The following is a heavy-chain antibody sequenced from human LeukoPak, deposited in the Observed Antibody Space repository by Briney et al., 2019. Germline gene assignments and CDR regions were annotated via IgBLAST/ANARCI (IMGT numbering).Heavy chain of an antibody. CDR2: SIPLFGSP. Sequence: SVKVSCKASGGTFSSYAISWVRQAPGQGLEWMGGSIPLFGSPNYAQKFQGRLTITADESADESTSTAYMELSSLTSEDTAMYYCARDRGSLTQNYFDSWGQGTLVTVST. V-gene: IGHV1-69*13. CDR1: GGTFSSYA. D-gene: IGHD3-9*01. J-gene: IGHJ4*02. CDR3: ARDRGSLTQNYFDS.